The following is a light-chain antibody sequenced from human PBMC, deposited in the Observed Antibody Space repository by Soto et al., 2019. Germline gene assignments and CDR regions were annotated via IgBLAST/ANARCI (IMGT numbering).Light chain of an antibody. CDR1: SSDVGGYDY. Sequence: SALPQAPSGSGAPGQAVTISCTGTSSDVGGYDYVSWYQQHPGKAPKLMIYEVSKRPSGVPDRFSGSKSGNTASLTVSGLQAEDEADYYCSSYAGSNNVFGTGTKVTVL. CDR3: SSYAGSNNV. V-gene: IGLV2-8*01. CDR2: EVS. J-gene: IGLJ1*01.